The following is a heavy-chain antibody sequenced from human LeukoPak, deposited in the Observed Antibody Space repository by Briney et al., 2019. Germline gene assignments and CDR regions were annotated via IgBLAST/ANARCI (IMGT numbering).Heavy chain of an antibody. Sequence: PGGSLSLSCAASGFTFSDYYMSWIRQAPGKGLEWVSYISSASSYTNYADSVKGRFTISRDNAKNSLYLQMNSLRGEDTAVYYCARGRHCSGGRCYSDFDSWGQGTLVTVSS. CDR1: GFTFSDYY. J-gene: IGHJ4*02. CDR2: ISSASSYT. CDR3: ARGRHCSGGRCYSDFDS. V-gene: IGHV3-11*06. D-gene: IGHD2-15*01.